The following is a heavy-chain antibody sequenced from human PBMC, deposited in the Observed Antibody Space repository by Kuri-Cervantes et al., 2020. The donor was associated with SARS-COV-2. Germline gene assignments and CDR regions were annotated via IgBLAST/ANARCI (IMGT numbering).Heavy chain of an antibody. CDR3: ARDLVPAAMLDY. CDR2: IWYDGSNK. V-gene: IGHV3-33*08. CDR1: GFIFSKYA. J-gene: IGHJ4*02. Sequence: GESLKISRGGSGFIFSKYAMTWVRQAPGKGLEWVAVIWYDGSNKYYADSVKGRFTISRDNSKNTLYLQMNSLRAEDTAVYYCARDLVPAAMLDYWGQGTLVTVSS. D-gene: IGHD2-2*01.